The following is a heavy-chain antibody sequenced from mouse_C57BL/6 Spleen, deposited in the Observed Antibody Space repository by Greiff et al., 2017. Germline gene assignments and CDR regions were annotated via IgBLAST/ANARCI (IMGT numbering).Heavy chain of an antibody. CDR3: ARAWLLLDY. Sequence: VKLMESGPELVKPGASVKISCKASGYAFSSSWMNWVKQRPGKGLEWIGRIYPGDGDTNYNGKFKGKATLTADKSSSTAYMQLSSLTSEDSAVYFCARAWLLLDYWGQGTTLTVSS. CDR2: IYPGDGDT. CDR1: GYAFSSSW. J-gene: IGHJ2*01. D-gene: IGHD2-3*01. V-gene: IGHV1-82*01.